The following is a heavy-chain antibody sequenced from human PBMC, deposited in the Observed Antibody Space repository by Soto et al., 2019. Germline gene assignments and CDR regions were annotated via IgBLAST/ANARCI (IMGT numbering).Heavy chain of an antibody. CDR3: ARGYYYDSFAFDY. V-gene: IGHV3-7*03. CDR1: GFTFSSYW. Sequence: GGSLRLSCAASGFTFSSYWMSWVRQAPGKGLEWVANIKQDGSEKYYVDSVKGRFTISRDNAKNSLYLQMNSLRAEDTAVYCCARGYYYDSFAFDYWGQGTLVTVSS. J-gene: IGHJ4*02. D-gene: IGHD3-22*01. CDR2: IKQDGSEK.